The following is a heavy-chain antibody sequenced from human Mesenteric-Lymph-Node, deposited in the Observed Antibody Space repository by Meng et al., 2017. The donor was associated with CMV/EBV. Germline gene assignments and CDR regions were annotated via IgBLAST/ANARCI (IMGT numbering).Heavy chain of an antibody. CDR1: GYTFTSYY. CDR2: INPSGGST. V-gene: IGHV1-46*01. Sequence: ASVKVSCKASGYTFTSYYMHWVRQAPGQGLEWMGIINPSGGSTSYAQKFQGRVTMTRDTSTSTVYMELSSLRSEDTAVYYCARDSTQAYYDILTGYYPLLGLGMDVWGQGTTVTVSS. D-gene: IGHD3-9*01. CDR3: ARDSTQAYYDILTGYYPLLGLGMDV. J-gene: IGHJ6*02.